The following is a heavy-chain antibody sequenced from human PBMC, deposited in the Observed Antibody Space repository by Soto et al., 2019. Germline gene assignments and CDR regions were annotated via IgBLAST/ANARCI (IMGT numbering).Heavy chain of an antibody. Sequence: QVQLVESGGGVAQPGRSLRLSCAASGFTFSSYAMHWVRQAPGKGLEWVAVISYDGSNKYYADSVKGRFTISRDNSKNTLYLQMNSLRAEDTAVYYCARDAPGIAVRWARFGYWGQGTLVTVSS. CDR1: GFTFSSYA. D-gene: IGHD6-19*01. V-gene: IGHV3-30-3*01. CDR2: ISYDGSNK. CDR3: ARDAPGIAVRWARFGY. J-gene: IGHJ4*02.